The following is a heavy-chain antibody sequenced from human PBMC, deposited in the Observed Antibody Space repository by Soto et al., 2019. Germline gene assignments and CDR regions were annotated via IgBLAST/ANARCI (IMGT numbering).Heavy chain of an antibody. Sequence: QVQLVESGGGVVQPGRSLRLSCAASGFTFSSYGMHWVRQAPGKGLEWVAVIWYDGSNKYYADSVKGRFTISRDNSKKTLYLKMNSLRAEDMAVYYCARAPYAILTGDYYCYYGMDVWGQGTTVTVSS. D-gene: IGHD3-9*01. CDR3: ARAPYAILTGDYYCYYGMDV. CDR2: IWYDGSNK. V-gene: IGHV3-33*01. CDR1: GFTFSSYG. J-gene: IGHJ6*02.